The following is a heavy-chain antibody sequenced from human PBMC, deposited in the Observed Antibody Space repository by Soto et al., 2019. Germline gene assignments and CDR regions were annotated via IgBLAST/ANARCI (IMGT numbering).Heavy chain of an antibody. J-gene: IGHJ3*02. Sequence: SVKVSCKASGFTFTSSAMQWVRQARGQRLEWIGWIVVGSGNTNYAQKFQERVTITRDMSTSTAYMELSSLRSEDTAVYYCAAVSDIVVVVAAAFDIWGQGTMVTVSS. V-gene: IGHV1-58*02. CDR1: GFTFTSSA. D-gene: IGHD2-15*01. CDR3: AAVSDIVVVVAAAFDI. CDR2: IVVGSGNT.